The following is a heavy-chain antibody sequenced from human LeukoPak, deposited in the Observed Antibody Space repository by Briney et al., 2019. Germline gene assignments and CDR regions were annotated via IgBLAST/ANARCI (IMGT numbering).Heavy chain of an antibody. V-gene: IGHV3-53*01. CDR2: IYSGGST. Sequence: GGSLRLSCAASGFTVSSNYMSWVRQAPGKGLEWVSVIYSGGSTYYADSVKGRFTISRDNSKNTLYLQMNSLRAEDTAVYYCARDSEDSSGYSDYWGQGTLVTVSS. D-gene: IGHD3-22*01. J-gene: IGHJ4*02. CDR3: ARDSEDSSGYSDY. CDR1: GFTVSSNY.